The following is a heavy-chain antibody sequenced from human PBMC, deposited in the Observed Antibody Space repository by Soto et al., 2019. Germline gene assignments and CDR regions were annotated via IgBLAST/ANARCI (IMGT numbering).Heavy chain of an antibody. CDR3: ARTYRRYCTNGVCYTNYFDY. CDR2: IIPIFGTA. V-gene: IGHV1-69*13. Sequence: SVKDSCKASGATFSSYAISWVRQAPGQGLEWMGGIIPIFGTANYAQKFQGRVTITADESTSTAYIELSSLRSEDTAVYYCARTYRRYCTNGVCYTNYFDYWGQGTLVTVSS. CDR1: GATFSSYA. D-gene: IGHD2-8*01. J-gene: IGHJ4*02.